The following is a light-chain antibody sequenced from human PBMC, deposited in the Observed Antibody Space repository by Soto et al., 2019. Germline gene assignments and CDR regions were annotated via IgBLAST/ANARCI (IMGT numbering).Light chain of an antibody. CDR3: QQYNNWPPLT. J-gene: IGKJ4*01. Sequence: EIVMTQSPATLSVSPGERATLSCRASQSVSSSLAWYQQKPGQAPRLLIYGASTRATGIPARFSGSGSGTEFTLIISSLHSEDFAVYYCQQYNNWPPLTFGGGTKVEIK. V-gene: IGKV3-15*01. CDR1: QSVSSS. CDR2: GAS.